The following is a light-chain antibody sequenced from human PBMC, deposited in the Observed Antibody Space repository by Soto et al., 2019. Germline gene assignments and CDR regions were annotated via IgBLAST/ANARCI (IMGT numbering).Light chain of an antibody. V-gene: IGKV3-20*01. J-gene: IGKJ1*01. CDR3: QQYGSALTWT. Sequence: EIVLTQSPGTLSLSPGERATLSCRASQSVSSSYLAWYQQKPGQAPRLLIYGASSRATGIPDRFSGSGSGTDFTLTISRLEPEDFAVYYCQQYGSALTWTVGQGT. CDR1: QSVSSSY. CDR2: GAS.